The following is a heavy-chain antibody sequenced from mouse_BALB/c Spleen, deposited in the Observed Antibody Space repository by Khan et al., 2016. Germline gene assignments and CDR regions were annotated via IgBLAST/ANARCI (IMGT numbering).Heavy chain of an antibody. Sequence: VQLQQSGPGLVQPSQSLSITCTVSGFSLTSYGVHWVRQSPGKGLEWLGVIWSGGSTDYNAAFISRLSISKDNSKSQVFFKMNSLQANDTAIYYCASDPAYYYGSSYYFDYWGQCATLTVSS. CDR2: IWSGGST. CDR1: GFSLTSYG. CDR3: ASDPAYYYGSSYYFDY. J-gene: IGHJ2*01. D-gene: IGHD1-1*01. V-gene: IGHV2-2*02.